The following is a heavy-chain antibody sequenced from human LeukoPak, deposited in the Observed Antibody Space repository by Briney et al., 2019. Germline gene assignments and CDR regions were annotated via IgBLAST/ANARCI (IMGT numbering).Heavy chain of an antibody. CDR3: ARVGALGGHDF. Sequence: SETLSLTCTVSSGSISNSYWSWIRQPPGKGLEWIGHISFTGGTTYNPSLESRVTISVDTSKNQFSLKLNSVTAADTAVYYCARVGALGGHDFWGQGSLVTVSS. CDR2: ISFTGGT. CDR1: SGSISNSY. J-gene: IGHJ4*02. D-gene: IGHD1-26*01. V-gene: IGHV4-59*12.